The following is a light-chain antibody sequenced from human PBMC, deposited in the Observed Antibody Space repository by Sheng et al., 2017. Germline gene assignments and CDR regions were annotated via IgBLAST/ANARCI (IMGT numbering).Light chain of an antibody. CDR2: RDS. CDR1: NIGSKK. Sequence: SYELTQPLSVSVALGQTARITCGGNNIGSKKVHWYQQKPGQAPVLVIYRDSYRPSGIPERFSGSNSGNTATLTIRRAQAGYEADYYCQVWDSSSVVFGGGTKLTVL. CDR3: QVWDSSSVV. J-gene: IGLJ2*01. V-gene: IGLV3-9*01.